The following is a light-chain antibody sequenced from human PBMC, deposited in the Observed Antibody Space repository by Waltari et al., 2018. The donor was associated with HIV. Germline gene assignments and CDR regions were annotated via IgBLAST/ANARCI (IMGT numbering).Light chain of an antibody. CDR2: SAS. CDR1: IGVDTY. V-gene: IGKV1-39*01. CDR3: QQSYSTVLYT. Sequence: DIQLTQSPSSRYASVGDRVTIVCRTPIGVDTYLNWYQQKIGEPPKLLISSASSVQSGVPSRFFGTGSGTGFTLAITNLQPEDFATYYCQQSYSTVLYTFGQGTKLE. J-gene: IGKJ2*01.